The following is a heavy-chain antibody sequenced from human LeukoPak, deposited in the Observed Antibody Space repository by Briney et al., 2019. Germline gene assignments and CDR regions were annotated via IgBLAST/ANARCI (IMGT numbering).Heavy chain of an antibody. CDR1: GGSISSSSYY. V-gene: IGHV4-39*01. Sequence: SETLSLTCTVSGGSISSSSYYWGWIRQPPGKGLEWIGSIYYSGSTYYNPSLKGRVTISVDTSKNQFSLKLSSVTAADTAVYYCARNEVDTAMVTDGYFDYWGQGTLVTVSS. CDR2: IYYSGST. D-gene: IGHD5-18*01. CDR3: ARNEVDTAMVTDGYFDY. J-gene: IGHJ4*02.